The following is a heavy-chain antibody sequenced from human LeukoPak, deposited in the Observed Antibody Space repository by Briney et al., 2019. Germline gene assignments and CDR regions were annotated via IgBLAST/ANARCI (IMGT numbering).Heavy chain of an antibody. D-gene: IGHD6-6*01. J-gene: IGHJ4*02. CDR3: AREQWVRYSSSHLIDY. V-gene: IGHV4-39*02. CDR1: GGSISSSSYY. CDR2: IYYSGST. Sequence: SETLSLTCTVSGGSISSSSYYWGWIRQPPGKGLEWIGSIYYSGSTYYNPSLKSRVTISVDTSKNQFSLQLNSVTPEDTAVYYCAREQWVRYSSSHLIDYWGQGTLVTVSS.